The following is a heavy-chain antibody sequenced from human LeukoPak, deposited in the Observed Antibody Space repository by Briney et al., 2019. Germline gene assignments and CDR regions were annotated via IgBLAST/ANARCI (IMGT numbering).Heavy chain of an antibody. Sequence: GGSLRLSCAASGFTFSNAWMNWVRQAPGKGLEWISYISSSGSSISYADSVKGRFTISRDNAKNSLNLQMNSLRAEDTAVYYCARDRLFGNLPDYWSQGTLVTVSS. J-gene: IGHJ4*02. D-gene: IGHD1-7*01. CDR3: ARDRLFGNLPDY. CDR1: GFTFSNAW. V-gene: IGHV3-48*04. CDR2: ISSSGSSI.